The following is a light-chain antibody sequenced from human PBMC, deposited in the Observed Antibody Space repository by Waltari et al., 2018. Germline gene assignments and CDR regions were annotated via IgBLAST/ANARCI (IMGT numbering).Light chain of an antibody. CDR2: KAS. CDR1: QSISTW. CDR3: QHYNNYPPT. V-gene: IGKV1-5*03. J-gene: IGKJ4*01. Sequence: DIQMTQSPSILSASVGDTVTITCRTSQSISTWLAWYQQKPGKAPKLLISKASILESRVPSRFSGSGSGTEFTLTINSLQPDDFATFYCQHYNNYPPTFGGGTKVEIK.